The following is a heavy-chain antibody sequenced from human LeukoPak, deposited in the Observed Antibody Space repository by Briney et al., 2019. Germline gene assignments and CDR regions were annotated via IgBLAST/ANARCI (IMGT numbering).Heavy chain of an antibody. CDR3: AKDLGRSSGYYFFDY. V-gene: IGHV3-30*18. CDR1: GFTFSSYG. Sequence: PGRSLRLSCAASGFTFSSYGMHWVRQAPGKGLEWVAVISYDGSNKYYADSVKGRFTISRDNSKNTLYLQMNSLRAEDTAVYYCAKDLGRSSGYYFFDYWGQGTLVTVSS. J-gene: IGHJ4*02. CDR2: ISYDGSNK. D-gene: IGHD3-22*01.